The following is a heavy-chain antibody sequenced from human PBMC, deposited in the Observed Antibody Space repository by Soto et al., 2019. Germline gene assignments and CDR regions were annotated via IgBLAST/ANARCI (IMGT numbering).Heavy chain of an antibody. D-gene: IGHD3-22*01. J-gene: IGHJ3*02. CDR2: ISGRGSRT. V-gene: IGHV3-23*01. Sequence: GQLLETGGGLVQPGGSLRLSCAASGFHFSNYAMGWVRQAPGKGLEWISGISGRGSRTYYAEDVKGRFTISRDNSKNTLYVEMSSLRAEDTAVYYCAKVLRISMIEMARTAFDIWGQGTTVTVSS. CDR1: GFHFSNYA. CDR3: AKVLRISMIEMARTAFDI.